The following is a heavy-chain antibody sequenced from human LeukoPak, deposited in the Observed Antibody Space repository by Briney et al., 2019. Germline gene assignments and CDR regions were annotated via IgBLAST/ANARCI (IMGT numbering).Heavy chain of an antibody. CDR1: GFTFSSYW. D-gene: IGHD1-26*01. V-gene: IGHV3-7*01. CDR2: IKQDGSEK. J-gene: IGHJ4*02. Sequence: GGSLRLSCAASGFTFSSYWMSWVRQAPGKGLEWVANIKQDGSEKYYVDSVKGRFTISRDNAKNSLYLQMNSLRAEDTAVYYCAKDLLGYSGSYQLDYWGQGTLVTVSS. CDR3: AKDLLGYSGSYQLDY.